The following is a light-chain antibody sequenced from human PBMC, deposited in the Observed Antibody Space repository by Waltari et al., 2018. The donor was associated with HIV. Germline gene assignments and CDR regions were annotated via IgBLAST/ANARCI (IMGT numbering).Light chain of an antibody. V-gene: IGLV2-23*01. J-gene: IGLJ3*02. CDR1: NKDIWSYIL. CDR3: CSYATGSTWV. Sequence: QSALTQPAAVSGAPGQSITLSCPGTNKDIWSYILVSWYQKHPDRAPKLILYEDTKRPAGISSRFSGSKSRRTASLTISGLQAEDEADYYCCSYATGSTWVFGGGTKLTVL. CDR2: EDT.